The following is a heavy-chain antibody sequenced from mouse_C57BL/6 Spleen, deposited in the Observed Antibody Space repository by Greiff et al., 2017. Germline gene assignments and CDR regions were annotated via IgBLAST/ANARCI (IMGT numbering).Heavy chain of an antibody. CDR3: ARKAVVAIGY. D-gene: IGHD1-1*01. Sequence: QVQLQQSGAELARPGASVKLSCKASGYTFTSYGISWVKQRTGQGLEWIGEIYPRSGNTYYNEKFKGKATLTADKSSSTAYMELRSLTSEDSAVYFCARKAVVAIGYWGQGTTLTVSS. CDR2: IYPRSGNT. V-gene: IGHV1-81*01. J-gene: IGHJ2*01. CDR1: GYTFTSYG.